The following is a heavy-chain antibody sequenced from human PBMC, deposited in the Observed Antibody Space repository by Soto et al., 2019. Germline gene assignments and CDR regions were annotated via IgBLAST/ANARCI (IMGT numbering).Heavy chain of an antibody. Sequence: QVQLVQSGGGVVQPGRSLRLSCAASGFPFSGNGMHWVRQAPGKGLEWVAVIWYDGSQEYYGDSVKGRFSISRDNSRNMVDLQMNSLRVEDTAEYYCVTQRIRLVGGVTRDYWGQGTLVTVSS. CDR2: IWYDGSQE. CDR1: GFPFSGNG. V-gene: IGHV3-33*01. J-gene: IGHJ4*02. CDR3: VTQRIRLVGGVTRDY. D-gene: IGHD3-10*01.